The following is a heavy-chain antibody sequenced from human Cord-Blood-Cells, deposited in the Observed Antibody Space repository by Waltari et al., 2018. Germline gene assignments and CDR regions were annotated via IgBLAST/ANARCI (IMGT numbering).Heavy chain of an antibody. D-gene: IGHD3-10*01. CDR1: GGSISSSSYY. J-gene: IGHJ4*02. Sequence: QLQLQESGPGLVKPSETLSLTCTVSGGSISSSSYYWGWLRQPPEKGLEWIGSIYYSGSTYYNPSLKSRVTISVDTSKNQFSLKLSSVTAADTAVYYCARHPYYYGSGSYYYWGQGTLVTVSS. CDR3: ARHPYYYGSGSYYY. V-gene: IGHV4-39*01. CDR2: IYYSGST.